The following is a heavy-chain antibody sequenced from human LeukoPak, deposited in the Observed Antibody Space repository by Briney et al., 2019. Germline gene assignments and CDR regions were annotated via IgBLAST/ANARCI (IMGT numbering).Heavy chain of an antibody. CDR2: MNPNRGNT. V-gene: IGHV1-8*01. CDR3: ARGLDSSGSFRPYAAFDV. J-gene: IGHJ3*01. CDR1: GYTFIGYN. D-gene: IGHD1-26*01. Sequence: ASVKVSCKASGYTFIGYNINWVRQVTGQGLEWMGWMNPNRGNTDYAQKFQGRVTMTRNTSISTAYMELSSLRSEDTAVYYCARGLDSSGSFRPYAAFDVWGQGTMVTVSS.